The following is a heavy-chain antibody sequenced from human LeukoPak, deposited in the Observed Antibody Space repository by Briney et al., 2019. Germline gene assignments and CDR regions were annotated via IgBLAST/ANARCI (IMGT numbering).Heavy chain of an antibody. D-gene: IGHD5-18*01. Sequence: AAVKVSCKASGYTFTGYYMYWVRQPPAQGLEGMGWINGNSGDTKYAQKFQGRVTMTRDTSINTVYMELSGLRSDDTAVYYCARDGDTPMVDFDYWGQGTLVTVSS. CDR3: ARDGDTPMVDFDY. V-gene: IGHV1-2*02. CDR1: GYTFTGYY. J-gene: IGHJ4*02. CDR2: INGNSGDT.